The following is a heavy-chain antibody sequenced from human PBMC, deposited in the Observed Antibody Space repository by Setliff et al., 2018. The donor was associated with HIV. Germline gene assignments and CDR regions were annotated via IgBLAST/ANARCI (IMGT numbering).Heavy chain of an antibody. D-gene: IGHD6-13*01. CDR3: ARRSGAAVFYYFDY. CDR1: GGSISSGSYY. J-gene: IGHJ4*02. Sequence: PSETLSLTCTVSGGSISSGSYYWSWIRQPAGKGLEWIGHIYTSGSTNYNPSLKSRVTISTDTSKNQFSLNVRSVTAADTAVYFCARRSGAAVFYYFDYWGQGTLVTVSS. CDR2: IYTSGST. V-gene: IGHV4-61*09.